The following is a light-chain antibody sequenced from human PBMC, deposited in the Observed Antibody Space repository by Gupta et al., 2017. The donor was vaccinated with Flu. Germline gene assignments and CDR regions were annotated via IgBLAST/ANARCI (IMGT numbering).Light chain of an antibody. CDR1: HSVLYSANDKNY. CDR3: QQYYNTPYT. V-gene: IGKV4-1*01. J-gene: IGKJ2*01. CDR2: WAS. Sequence: NCKSSHSVLYSANDKNYLSWYQQKPGQPPKLLIYWASTRESRVPDRFGGSGSGTDFTLTISSLQAEDVAVYYCQQYYNTPYTFGQGTKLEIK.